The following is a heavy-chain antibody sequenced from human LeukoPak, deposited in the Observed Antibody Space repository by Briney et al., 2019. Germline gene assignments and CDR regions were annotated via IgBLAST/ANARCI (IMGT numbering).Heavy chain of an antibody. Sequence: ASVKVSCKASGYTFTGYYIHWVRQAPGQGLEWMGWINPNSGGTNYAQKFQGRVTMTRDTSISTAYMELSRLRSDDTAVYYCARDTFSLGQWQVPDYYYGMDVWGQGTTVTVSS. CDR3: ARDTFSLGQWQVPDYYYGMDV. V-gene: IGHV1-2*02. CDR2: INPNSGGT. J-gene: IGHJ6*02. CDR1: GYTFTGYY. D-gene: IGHD6-19*01.